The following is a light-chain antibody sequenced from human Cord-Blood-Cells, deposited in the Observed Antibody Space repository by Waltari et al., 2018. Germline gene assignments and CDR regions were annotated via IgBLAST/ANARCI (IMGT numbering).Light chain of an antibody. Sequence: DIVMTQSPDSLAVSLGERATINGKSSQSVLYSSNNNTYLAWYQQKPGQPPKLLIYWASTRESGVPDRFSGSGSGTDFTLTISSLQAEDVAVYYCQQYYSTPYTFGQGTKLEIK. CDR3: QQYYSTPYT. J-gene: IGKJ2*01. V-gene: IGKV4-1*01. CDR2: WAS. CDR1: QSVLYSSNNNTY.